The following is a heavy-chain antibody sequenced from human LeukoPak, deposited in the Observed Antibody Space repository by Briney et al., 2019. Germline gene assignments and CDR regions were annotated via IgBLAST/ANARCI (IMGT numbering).Heavy chain of an antibody. V-gene: IGHV3-7*03. CDR1: GSTFGTVW. CDR3: AKGGGGRLIYYYYMDV. J-gene: IGHJ6*03. Sequence: GGSLRLSCVASGSTFGTVWMSWVRQAPGKGLEWVGNIQPDGTQQYPVDSLRGRFSISRDNARNSLYLQMNSLRAEDMALYYCAKGGGGRLIYYYYMDVWGKGTTVTVSS. D-gene: IGHD3-16*01. CDR2: IQPDGTQQ.